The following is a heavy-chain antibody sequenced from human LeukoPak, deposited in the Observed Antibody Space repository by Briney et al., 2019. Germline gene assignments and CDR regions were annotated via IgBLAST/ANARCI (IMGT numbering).Heavy chain of an antibody. CDR3: ARMPHTGYCSSTSCYNHFDY. CDR1: GGTFSSYA. V-gene: IGHV1-69*13. D-gene: IGHD2-2*02. CDR2: IIPIFGTA. J-gene: IGHJ4*02. Sequence: SVKVSCKASGGTFSSYAISWVRQAPGQGLEWMGGIIPIFGTANYAQKFQGRVTITADESTSTAYMELSSLRSEDTAVYYCARMPHTGYCSSTSCYNHFDYWGQGTLVTVSS.